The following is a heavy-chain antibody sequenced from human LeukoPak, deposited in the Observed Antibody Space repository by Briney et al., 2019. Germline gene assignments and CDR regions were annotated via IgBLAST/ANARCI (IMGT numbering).Heavy chain of an antibody. CDR2: ISAYNGNT. J-gene: IGHJ4*02. V-gene: IGHV1-18*01. CDR3: ARALDPGVTRY. Sequence: GASVKVSCKASGYTFTSYGISWVRQAPGQGLEWMGWISAYNGNTNYAQKFQGRVTMTTDTSTSTVYMEVRSLRSDDTAVYYCARALDPGVTRYWGQGTLVTVSS. CDR1: GYTFTSYG. D-gene: IGHD3-10*01.